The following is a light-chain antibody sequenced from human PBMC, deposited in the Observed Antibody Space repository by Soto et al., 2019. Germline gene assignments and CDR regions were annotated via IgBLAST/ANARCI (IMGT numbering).Light chain of an antibody. Sequence: EIVMTQSPGTLSLSPGERATLSCRASQSVTNNYLAWYQQKPGQVPRLLIYDASARALATPARFDGSESGTEFTLTISSLQSDDFAVYFCQQYNNWPITVGQGTRLEIK. CDR2: DAS. CDR3: QQYNNWPIT. CDR1: QSVTNNY. J-gene: IGKJ5*01. V-gene: IGKV3-15*01.